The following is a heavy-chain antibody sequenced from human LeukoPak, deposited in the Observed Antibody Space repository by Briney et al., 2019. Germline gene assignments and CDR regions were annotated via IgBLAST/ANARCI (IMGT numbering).Heavy chain of an antibody. CDR2: IIPILGIA. D-gene: IGHD5-24*01. V-gene: IGHV1-69*04. J-gene: IGHJ4*02. CDR3: ARDRLGYNFRGLDY. CDR1: GGTFSSYA. Sequence: SVKDSCKASGGTFSSYAISWVRQAPGQGLEWMGRIIPILGIANYAQKFQGRVTITADKSTSTAYMELSSLRSEDTAVYYCARDRLGYNFRGLDYWGQGTLVTVSS.